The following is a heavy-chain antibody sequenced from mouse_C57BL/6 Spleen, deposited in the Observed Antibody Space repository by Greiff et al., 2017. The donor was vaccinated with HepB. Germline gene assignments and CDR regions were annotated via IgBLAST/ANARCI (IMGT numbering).Heavy chain of an antibody. Sequence: EVHLVESGPGLVKPSQSLSLTCSVTGYSITSGYYWNWIRQFPGNKLEWMGYISYDGSNNYNPSLKNRISITRDTSKNQFFLKLNSVTTEDTATYYCARERGDSSGYVAYWGQGTLVTVSA. J-gene: IGHJ3*01. CDR3: ARERGDSSGYVAY. V-gene: IGHV3-6*01. CDR2: ISYDGSN. D-gene: IGHD3-2*02. CDR1: GYSITSGYY.